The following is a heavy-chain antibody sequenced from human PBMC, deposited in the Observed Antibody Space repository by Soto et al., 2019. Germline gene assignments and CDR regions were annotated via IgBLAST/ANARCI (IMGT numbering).Heavy chain of an antibody. D-gene: IGHD3-22*01. V-gene: IGHV1-69*13. CDR1: GGTFSSYA. Sequence: SVKVSCKAPGGTFSSYAISWVRQAPGQGLEWMGGIIPIFGTANYAQKFQGRVTITADESTSTAYMELSSLRSEDTAVYYCARAPPVDYYDSSGSNWFDPWGQGTLVTVSS. CDR2: IIPIFGTA. CDR3: ARAPPVDYYDSSGSNWFDP. J-gene: IGHJ5*02.